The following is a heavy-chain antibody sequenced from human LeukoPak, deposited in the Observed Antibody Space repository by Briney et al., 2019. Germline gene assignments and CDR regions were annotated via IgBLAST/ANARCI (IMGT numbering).Heavy chain of an antibody. V-gene: IGHV1-18*01. CDR1: GYTFTSYG. Sequence: GASVKVSCKASGYTFTSYGISWVRQAPGQGLEWMGWISAYNGNTNYAQKLQGRVTMTTDTSTSTAYMELRSLRSDDTAVYYCARDRIDTYYYYMDVWGKGTTVTISS. CDR2: ISAYNGNT. CDR3: ARDRIDTYYYYMDV. D-gene: IGHD1-26*01. J-gene: IGHJ6*03.